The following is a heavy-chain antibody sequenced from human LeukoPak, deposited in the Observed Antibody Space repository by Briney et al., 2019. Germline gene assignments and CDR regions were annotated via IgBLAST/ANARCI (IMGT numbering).Heavy chain of an antibody. CDR2: INTDGSST. Sequence: PGGSLRLSCAASGFTFSAYWMHWVRQAPGKGLLWVARINTDGSSTLYADSVKGRFTISRDNAKSTLYLQMDSLRPEDTAVYYCARGKGIAAALDYWGQGTLVTVSS. V-gene: IGHV3-74*01. D-gene: IGHD6-13*01. CDR3: ARGKGIAAALDY. CDR1: GFTFSAYW. J-gene: IGHJ4*02.